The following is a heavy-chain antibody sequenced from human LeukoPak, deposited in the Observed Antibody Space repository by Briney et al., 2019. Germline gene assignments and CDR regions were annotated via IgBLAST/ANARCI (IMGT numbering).Heavy chain of an antibody. J-gene: IGHJ5*02. CDR3: AREVGYCSSTSCYSPFDP. CDR1: GGSISSGSYY. Sequence: PSETLSLTCTVSGGSISSGSYYWGWLRQPAGRGLEWIGRIYTSGSTNYNPSLKSRVTISVDTSKNQFSLKLSSVTAADTAVYYCAREVGYCSSTSCYSPFDPWGQGTLVTVSS. D-gene: IGHD2-2*01. CDR2: IYTSGST. V-gene: IGHV4-61*02.